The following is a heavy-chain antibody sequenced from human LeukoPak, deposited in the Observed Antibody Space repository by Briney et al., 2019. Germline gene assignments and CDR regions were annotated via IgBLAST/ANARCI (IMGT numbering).Heavy chain of an antibody. Sequence: GGSLRLSCAASGFTFSTYAIHWVRQAPGKGLEWVAVIWYDGSEQYYADTVKGRFIISRDNSKSTSDLQMNSLRAEDTAVYYCAREGDSRWGELSPWGQGTLVTVSA. CDR3: AREGDSRWGELSP. D-gene: IGHD3-16*02. V-gene: IGHV3-33*01. CDR2: IWYDGSEQ. CDR1: GFTFSTYA. J-gene: IGHJ1*01.